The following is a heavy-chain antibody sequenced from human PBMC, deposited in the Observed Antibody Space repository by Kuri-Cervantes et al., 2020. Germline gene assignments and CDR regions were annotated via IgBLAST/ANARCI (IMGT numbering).Heavy chain of an antibody. J-gene: IGHJ4*02. CDR2: ISQSVST. Sequence: SETLSLTCAVSGGSLNSSHWWNWVRQAPRKGLEWFGEISQSVSTNYNPSLKSRVTISVDTSKNQFSLKLSSVTAADTAVYYCATYSSSWYVFDYWGQGTLVTVSS. V-gene: IGHV4-4*02. CDR1: GGSLNSSHW. CDR3: ATYSSSWYVFDY. D-gene: IGHD6-13*01.